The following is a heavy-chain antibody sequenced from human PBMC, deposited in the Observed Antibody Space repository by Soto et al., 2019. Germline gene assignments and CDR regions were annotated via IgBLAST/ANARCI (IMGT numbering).Heavy chain of an antibody. Sequence: QVQLVQSGAEVKKPGASVKVSCKASGYTFTSYYMHWVRQAPGQGLEWMGIINPSGGSTSYAQKFQGRVTMTRDTSTRTVYMELSSLRSEDTAVYYCARAGGSGTYFDYWGQGNLVTVSS. D-gene: IGHD2-15*01. J-gene: IGHJ4*02. V-gene: IGHV1-46*03. CDR1: GYTFTSYY. CDR2: INPSGGST. CDR3: ARAGGSGTYFDY.